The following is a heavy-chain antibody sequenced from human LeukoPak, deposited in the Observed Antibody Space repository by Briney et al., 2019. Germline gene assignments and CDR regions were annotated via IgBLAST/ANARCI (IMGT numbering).Heavy chain of an antibody. J-gene: IGHJ4*02. CDR3: ARPYYYDSSGYSDQ. Sequence: SSETLSLTCAVYGGSFSGYYWSWIRQPPGKGLEWIGEINHSGSTNYNPSLKSRVTISVDTSKNQFSLKLSSVTAADTAVYYCARPYYYDSSGYSDQWGQGTLVTVSS. V-gene: IGHV4-34*01. CDR2: INHSGST. D-gene: IGHD3-22*01. CDR1: GGSFSGYY.